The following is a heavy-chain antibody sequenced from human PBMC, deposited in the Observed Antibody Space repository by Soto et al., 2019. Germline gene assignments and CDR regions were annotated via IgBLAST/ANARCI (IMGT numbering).Heavy chain of an antibody. CDR3: AREGPLGFLRYFDWLPNEHFDY. V-gene: IGHV3-30-3*01. D-gene: IGHD3-9*01. J-gene: IGHJ4*02. Sequence: AGGSLRLSCAASGFTFSSYAMHWVRQAPGKGLEWVAVISYDGSNKYYADSVKGRFTISRDNSKNTLYLQMNSLRAEDTAVYYCAREGPLGFLRYFDWLPNEHFDYWGQGTLVTVSS. CDR2: ISYDGSNK. CDR1: GFTFSSYA.